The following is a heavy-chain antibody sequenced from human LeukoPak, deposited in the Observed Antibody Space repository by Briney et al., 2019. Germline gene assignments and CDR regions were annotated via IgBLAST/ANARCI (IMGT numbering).Heavy chain of an antibody. D-gene: IGHD1-26*01. Sequence: SETLSLTCTVSGYSISSGYYWGWIRQPPGKGLEWIGSIHHSGGTYYNPSLKSRVTISVDTSKNQFSLKLSSVTAADTAVYYCARDDSGSYTSYYYYYMDVWGKGTTVTVSS. J-gene: IGHJ6*03. CDR1: GYSISSGYY. V-gene: IGHV4-38-2*02. CDR3: ARDDSGSYTSYYYYYMDV. CDR2: IHHSGGT.